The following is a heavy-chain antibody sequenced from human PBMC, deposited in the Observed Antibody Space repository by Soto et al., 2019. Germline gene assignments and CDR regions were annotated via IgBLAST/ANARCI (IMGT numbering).Heavy chain of an antibody. Sequence: PSETLSLTCAVSGGSISSGGYYWSWIRQHPGKGLEWIGYIYYSGSTYYNPSLKSRVTISVDTSKNQFSLKLSSVTAADTAVYYCARTGCQVRGVIDYWGQGTLVTVSS. J-gene: IGHJ4*02. CDR3: ARTGCQVRGVIDY. D-gene: IGHD3-10*01. CDR2: IYYSGST. CDR1: GGSISSGGYY. V-gene: IGHV4-31*11.